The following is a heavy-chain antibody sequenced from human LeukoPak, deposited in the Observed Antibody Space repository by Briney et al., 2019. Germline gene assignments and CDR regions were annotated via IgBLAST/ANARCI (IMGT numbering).Heavy chain of an antibody. D-gene: IGHD3-22*01. CDR3: AKADYDSSGYTIDY. J-gene: IGHJ4*02. V-gene: IGHV3-30*18. Sequence: GGSLRLSCAASGFTFSSYGMHWVRQAPGKGLEWVAVISYDGSNKYYADSVKGRFTISRDNSKNTLYLQVNSLRAEDTAVYYCAKADYDSSGYTIDYWGQGTLVTVSS. CDR2: ISYDGSNK. CDR1: GFTFSSYG.